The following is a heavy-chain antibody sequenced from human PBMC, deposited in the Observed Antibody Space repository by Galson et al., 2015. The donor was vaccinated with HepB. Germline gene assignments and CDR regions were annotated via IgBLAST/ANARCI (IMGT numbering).Heavy chain of an antibody. CDR1: GFLFNDYA. J-gene: IGHJ4*02. D-gene: IGHD6-19*01. CDR2: ISWNSVSR. V-gene: IGHV3-9*01. CDR3: VKDIRDSSGLSDFDY. Sequence: SLRLSCAASGFLFNDYALHWVRQAPGKGPEWISGISWNSVSRDYADSVKSRFTISRDNAKRSLYLQMNSLRPDDTALYYCVKDIRDSSGLSDFDYWGQGTLVTVSS.